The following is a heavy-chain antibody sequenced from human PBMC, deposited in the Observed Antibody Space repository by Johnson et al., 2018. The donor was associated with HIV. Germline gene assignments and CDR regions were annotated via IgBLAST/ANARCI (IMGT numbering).Heavy chain of an antibody. D-gene: IGHD2-15*01. CDR2: IGKVSDT. CDR1: GFIFRSYD. Sequence: VQLVESGGGLVQPGGSLRLSCAASGFIFRSYDMHWVRQTAGKGLEWVSAIGKVSDTYSSDSVKGRFTIARDNSKNTLYLQMNSLRGEDTAVYYCAKWQGSSGAFDIWGQGTMVTVSS. CDR3: AKWQGSSGAFDI. V-gene: IGHV3-13*01. J-gene: IGHJ3*02.